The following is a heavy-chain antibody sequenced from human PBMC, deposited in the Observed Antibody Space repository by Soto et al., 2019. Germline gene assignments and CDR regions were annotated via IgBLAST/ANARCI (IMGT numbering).Heavy chain of an antibody. Sequence: SETLSLTCAVYGGSFSGYYWSWIRQPPGKGLEWIGEINHSGSTNYNPSLKSRVTISVDTSKNQFSLKLSSVTAADTAVYYCASVSVGATTSDFDYWGQGTLVTVSS. CDR3: ASVSVGATTSDFDY. CDR1: GGSFSGYY. V-gene: IGHV4-34*01. D-gene: IGHD1-26*01. J-gene: IGHJ4*02. CDR2: INHSGST.